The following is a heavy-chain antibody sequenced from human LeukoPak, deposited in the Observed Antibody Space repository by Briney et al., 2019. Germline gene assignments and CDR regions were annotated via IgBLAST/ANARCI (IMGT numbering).Heavy chain of an antibody. J-gene: IGHJ3*02. Sequence: PGGSLRLSCAASGFTFSSYGMHWVRQAPGKGLEWVAVISYDGRQEYYADSVKGRFTISRDNSKNTLYLQMNSLRAEDTAVYYCARGALGMSGRIVDAFDIWGQGTRVTVSS. D-gene: IGHD1-14*01. CDR3: ARGALGMSGRIVDAFDI. V-gene: IGHV3-33*01. CDR1: GFTFSSYG. CDR2: ISYDGRQE.